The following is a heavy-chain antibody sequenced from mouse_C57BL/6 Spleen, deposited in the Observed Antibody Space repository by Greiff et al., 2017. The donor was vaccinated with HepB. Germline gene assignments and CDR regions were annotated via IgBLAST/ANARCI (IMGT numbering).Heavy chain of an antibody. V-gene: IGHV1-81*01. CDR2: IYPRSGNT. J-gene: IGHJ2*01. CDR1: GYTFTSYG. Sequence: QVKLQQSGAELARPGASVKLSCKASGYTFTSYGISWVKQRTGQGLEWIGEIYPRSGNTYYNEKFKGKATLTADKSSSTAYMELRSLTSEDSAVYFCAREGYGNYVDYFDYWGQGTTLTVSS. CDR3: AREGYGNYVDYFDY. D-gene: IGHD2-1*01.